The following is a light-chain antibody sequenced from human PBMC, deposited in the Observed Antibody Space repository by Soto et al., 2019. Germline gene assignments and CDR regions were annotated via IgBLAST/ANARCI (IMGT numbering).Light chain of an antibody. CDR1: QSFNNNY. V-gene: IGKV3-20*01. CDR3: QPYGSSSRT. CDR2: GSS. Sequence: EVVVTQSPGTLSLSPGERATLSCRASQSFNNNYLAWYQQKPGQAPRLLIYGSSSRATGIPDRFSGSGSGTDFTLTISRLEPEDVSVYYCQPYGSSSRTCGGGTKVEIK. J-gene: IGKJ4*01.